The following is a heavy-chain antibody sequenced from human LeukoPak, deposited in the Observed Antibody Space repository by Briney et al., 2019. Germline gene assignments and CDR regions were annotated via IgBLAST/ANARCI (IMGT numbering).Heavy chain of an antibody. CDR2: IYSGGST. CDR3: ARAPYSSSWYFDY. V-gene: IGHV3-66*01. D-gene: IGHD6-13*01. J-gene: IGHJ4*02. Sequence: PGRSLRLSCAASGFTFSSHGMHWVRQAPGKGLEWVSVIYSGGSTHYAGSVKGRFTISRDNSKNTVYLQMNSLRAEDTAVYHCARAPYSSSWYFDYWGQGTLVTVSS. CDR1: GFTFSSHG.